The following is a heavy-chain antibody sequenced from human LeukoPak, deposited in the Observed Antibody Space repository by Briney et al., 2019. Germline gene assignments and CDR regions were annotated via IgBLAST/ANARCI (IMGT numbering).Heavy chain of an antibody. D-gene: IGHD6-6*01. Sequence: ASVKVSCKASGYTFTSYYMHWVRQAPGQGLEGMGIINPSGGSTSYAQKFQGRVTITRDTSTSTVYMELSSLRSEDTGVYYCARDASNWYFDLWGRGTLVSVSS. CDR3: ARDASNWYFDL. CDR1: GYTFTSYY. CDR2: INPSGGST. V-gene: IGHV1-46*01. J-gene: IGHJ2*01.